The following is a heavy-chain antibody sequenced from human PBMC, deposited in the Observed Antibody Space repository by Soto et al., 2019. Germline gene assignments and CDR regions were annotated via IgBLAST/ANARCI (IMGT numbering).Heavy chain of an antibody. CDR2: INPKSGGT. CDR1: GYSFTDYH. V-gene: IGHV1-2*04. CDR3: ARGYHSGYDSPLYYYYGMDV. Sequence: WASVKVSCKASGYSFTDYHIHWVRQAPGQGLEWLGRINPKSGGTSTAQKFQGWVTMTTDTSISTAYMELSRLRSDDTAVHYCARGYHSGYDSPLYYYYGMDVWGQGTTVTVSS. D-gene: IGHD5-12*01. J-gene: IGHJ6*02.